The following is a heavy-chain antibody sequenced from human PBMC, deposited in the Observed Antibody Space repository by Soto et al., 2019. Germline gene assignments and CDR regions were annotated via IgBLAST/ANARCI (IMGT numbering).Heavy chain of an antibody. CDR1: GFTFDDYG. J-gene: IGHJ3*02. CDR2: INWNGGST. V-gene: IGHV3-20*04. D-gene: IGHD5-12*01. Sequence: GGSLRLSCAASGFTFDDYGMSWVRQAPGNGLEWVSGINWNGGSTGYADSVKGRFTISRDNAKNSLYLQMNSLRAEDTALYYCARVPPGGYSGYDSAFDIWGQGTMVTVSS. CDR3: ARVPPGGYSGYDSAFDI.